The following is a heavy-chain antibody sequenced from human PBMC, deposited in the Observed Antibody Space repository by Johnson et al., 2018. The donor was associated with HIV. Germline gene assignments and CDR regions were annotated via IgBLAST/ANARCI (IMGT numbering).Heavy chain of an antibody. CDR2: IRSKAYGGTT. J-gene: IGHJ3*02. CDR3: AKIGDPAMVTGAFDI. V-gene: IGHV3-49*04. Sequence: VQLVESGGGVVRPGGSLRLSCAASGFTFDDYAMSWVRQAPGKGLEWVGFIRSKAYGGTTEYAASVKGRSTISRDDSRNTLYLQMNSLRAEDTAVYYWAKIGDPAMVTGAFDIWGQGTMVTVSS. CDR1: GFTFDDYA. D-gene: IGHD5-18*01.